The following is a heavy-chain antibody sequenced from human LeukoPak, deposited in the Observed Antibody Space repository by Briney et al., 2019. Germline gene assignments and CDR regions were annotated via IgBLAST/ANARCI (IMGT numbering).Heavy chain of an antibody. CDR1: GYTLTSYG. J-gene: IGHJ2*01. V-gene: IGHV1-18*01. Sequence: GASVKVSCKASGYTLTSYGISWVRQAPGQGLEWMGWISAYNGNTNYAQKLQGRVTMTTDTSTSTAYTELRSLRSDDTAVYYCARGPYSGSYFWYFDLWGRGTLVTVSS. D-gene: IGHD1-26*01. CDR2: ISAYNGNT. CDR3: ARGPYSGSYFWYFDL.